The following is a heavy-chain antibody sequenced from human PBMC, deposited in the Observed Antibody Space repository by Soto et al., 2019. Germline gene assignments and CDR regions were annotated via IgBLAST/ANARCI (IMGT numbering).Heavy chain of an antibody. CDR1: GYSFTSYW. CDR3: ARVIVVHDILGMDV. J-gene: IGHJ6*02. CDR2: IDPSDSYT. V-gene: IGHV5-10-1*01. D-gene: IGHD2-15*01. Sequence: GESLKISCKGSGYSFTSYWISWVRQMPGKGLEWVGRIDPSDSYTNYSPSFQGHVTISADKSISTTYLQWSSLKASDTAMYYCARVIVVHDILGMDVWGQGTTVTVSS.